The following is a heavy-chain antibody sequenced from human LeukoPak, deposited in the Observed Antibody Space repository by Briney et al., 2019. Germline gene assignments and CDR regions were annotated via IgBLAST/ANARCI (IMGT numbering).Heavy chain of an antibody. CDR3: AREDDDWGPNTFDV. Sequence: GGSLRLSCAASGFTFSSYSMYWVRQAPGKGLEWVSYINSGSSYMYYPDSVKGRFTISRDNAKNSLYLQMDSLRDEDTAVYYCAREDDDWGPNTFDVWGQGTVVTVSS. CDR2: INSGSSYM. V-gene: IGHV3-48*02. CDR1: GFTFSSYS. D-gene: IGHD7-27*01. J-gene: IGHJ3*01.